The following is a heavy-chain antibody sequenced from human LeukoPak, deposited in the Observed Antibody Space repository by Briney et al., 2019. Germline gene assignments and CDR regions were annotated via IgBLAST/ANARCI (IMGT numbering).Heavy chain of an antibody. Sequence: SETLSLTCTVSGGSISSSSYYWSWIRQPPGTGLEWIGEINHSGSTNYNPSLKSRVTISVDTSKNQFSLKLSSVTAADTAVYYCARHRIIHSSSWYGWFDPWGQGTLVTVSS. CDR2: INHSGST. CDR3: ARHRIIHSSSWYGWFDP. D-gene: IGHD6-13*01. V-gene: IGHV4-39*01. J-gene: IGHJ5*02. CDR1: GGSISSSSYY.